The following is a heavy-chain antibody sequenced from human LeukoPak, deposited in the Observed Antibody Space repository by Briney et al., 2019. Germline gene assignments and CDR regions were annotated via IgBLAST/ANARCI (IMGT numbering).Heavy chain of an antibody. CDR1: GGTFSSYA. Sequence: GASVKVSCKASGGTFSSYAISWVRQAPGHGLEWMGGIIPIFGTANYAQKFQGRVTITTDESTSTAYMELSSLRSEDTAVYYCARVRYCSSTSCYTASYYYYYMDVWGKGTTVTVSS. V-gene: IGHV1-69*05. CDR3: ARVRYCSSTSCYTASYYYYYMDV. D-gene: IGHD2-2*02. J-gene: IGHJ6*03. CDR2: IIPIFGTA.